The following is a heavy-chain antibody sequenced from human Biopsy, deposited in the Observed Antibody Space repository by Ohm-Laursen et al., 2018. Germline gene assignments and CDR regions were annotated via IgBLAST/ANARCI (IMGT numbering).Heavy chain of an antibody. Sequence: SLRLSCAAAGFIFSTYVMHWVRQAPGKGLEWVALISYDGSNIHYAVSVKGRFTISRDNSKNTLYLQMNSLRAEDTALYYCAKDSGGSPLGELFHWGQGNLVTVSS. CDR2: ISYDGSNI. CDR3: AKDSGGSPLGELFH. CDR1: GFIFSTYV. J-gene: IGHJ4*02. D-gene: IGHD3-16*01. V-gene: IGHV3-30*18.